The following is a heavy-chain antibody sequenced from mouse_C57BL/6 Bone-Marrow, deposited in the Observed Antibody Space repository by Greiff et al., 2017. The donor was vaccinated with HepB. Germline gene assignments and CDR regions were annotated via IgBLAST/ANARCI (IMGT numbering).Heavy chain of an antibody. J-gene: IGHJ2*01. CDR1: GYTFTDYY. CDR2: IYPGSGNT. Sequence: VQRVESGAELVRPGASVKLSCKASGYTFTDYYINWVKQRPGQGLEWIARIYPGSGNTYYNEKFKGKATLTAEKSSSTAYMQLSSLTSEDSAVYFCAREGGVLLYFDYWGQGTTLTVSS. CDR3: AREGGVLLYFDY. D-gene: IGHD2-1*01. V-gene: IGHV1-76*01.